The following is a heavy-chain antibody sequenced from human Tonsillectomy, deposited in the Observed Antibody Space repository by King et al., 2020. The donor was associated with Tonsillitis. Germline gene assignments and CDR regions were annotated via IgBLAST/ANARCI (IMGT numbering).Heavy chain of an antibody. CDR2: INPGGGST. J-gene: IGHJ4*02. V-gene: IGHV1-46*01. Sequence: QLVQSGAEVKKPGASVKLSCKASGYTFTNFYMHWVRQAPGQGLEWMGIINPGGGSTTYAQKFQGRVTMTRDTSTSTVYMELSSLRSEDTAVYYCARDHCYDSSGYRLDYWGQGTLVTVSS. CDR1: GYTFTNFY. D-gene: IGHD3-22*01. CDR3: ARDHCYDSSGYRLDY.